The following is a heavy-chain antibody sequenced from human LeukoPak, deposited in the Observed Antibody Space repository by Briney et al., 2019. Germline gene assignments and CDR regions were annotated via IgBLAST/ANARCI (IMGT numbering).Heavy chain of an antibody. Sequence: GGSLRLSCAASGFTFSSYGMHWVRQAPGKGLEWVAVIWYDGSNKYYADSVKGRFTISRDNSKNTLYLQMNSLRAEDTAVYYCARDRGYSMYYSDYWGQGTLVTVSS. CDR2: IWYDGSNK. CDR3: ARDRGYSMYYSDY. D-gene: IGHD5-18*01. J-gene: IGHJ4*02. CDR1: GFTFSSYG. V-gene: IGHV3-33*01.